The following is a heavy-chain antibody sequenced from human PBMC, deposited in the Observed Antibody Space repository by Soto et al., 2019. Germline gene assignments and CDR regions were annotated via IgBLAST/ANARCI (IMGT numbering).Heavy chain of an antibody. Sequence: EVQLVESGGDLIQPGGSLRLSYAASGFTVSSNDMSWVRQAPGKGLEWVSLIYSSGSTHYADSVKGRFTISRDNSKNTVHLQMNTLRAEDTAVYYCARRPLNSNGAYWGQGTLVTVSS. V-gene: IGHV3-53*01. J-gene: IGHJ4*02. CDR3: ARRPLNSNGAY. D-gene: IGHD3-22*01. CDR1: GFTVSSND. CDR2: IYSSGST.